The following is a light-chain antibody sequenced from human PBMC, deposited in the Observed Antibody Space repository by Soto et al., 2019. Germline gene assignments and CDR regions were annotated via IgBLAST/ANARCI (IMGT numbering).Light chain of an antibody. CDR1: QSVSSN. Sequence: ETVMTQSPATLSVSQGERATLSCRASQSVSSNLAWYQQNPGQAPRLLIYGASTRATGVPARFSGSGSGTEFTLTISSLQSEDSAVYYCQQYHSWPAFGQGTKVDI. V-gene: IGKV3-15*01. J-gene: IGKJ1*01. CDR2: GAS. CDR3: QQYHSWPA.